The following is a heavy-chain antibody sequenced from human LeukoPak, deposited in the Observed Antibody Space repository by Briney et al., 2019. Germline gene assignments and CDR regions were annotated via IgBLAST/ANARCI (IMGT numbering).Heavy chain of an antibody. CDR1: GGSFSGYY. J-gene: IGHJ4*02. CDR2: INHSGST. V-gene: IGHV4-34*01. CDR3: ARGRLAFDY. Sequence: SETLSLTCAVYGGSFSGYYWSWIRQPPGKGLEWIGEINHSGSTNYNPSLKSRVSISVDTSKNQFSLKLSSVTAADTAVYYCARGRLAFDYWGQGTLVTVSS. D-gene: IGHD6-19*01.